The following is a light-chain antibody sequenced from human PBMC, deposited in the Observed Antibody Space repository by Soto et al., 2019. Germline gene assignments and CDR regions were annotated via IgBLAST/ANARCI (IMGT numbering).Light chain of an antibody. CDR1: QGIRNF. CDR3: RKYSSVPV. CDR2: AAS. Sequence: DIQMTQSPTSLSASVGDRVTITCRASQGIRNFVAWYQQKPGKAPKLLIYAASTLQSGVPSRFSGSGSGTDFTLTLNSLQAEDVATYSCRKYSSVPVFGPGTKVEIK. J-gene: IGKJ3*01. V-gene: IGKV1-27*01.